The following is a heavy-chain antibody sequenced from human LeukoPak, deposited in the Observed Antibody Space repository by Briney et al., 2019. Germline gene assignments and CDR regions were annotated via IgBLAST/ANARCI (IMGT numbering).Heavy chain of an antibody. CDR2: TYYSGST. CDR3: AREKNPFEDSSGYIDY. D-gene: IGHD3-22*01. CDR1: GGSISSGGYY. Sequence: PSQPLSLTCTVSGGSISSGGYYWSWIRQHPGKGLEWIGYTYYSGSTYYNPSLKSRVTISVDTSKNQFSLKLSSVTAADTAVYYCAREKNPFEDSSGYIDYWGQGTLVTVSS. V-gene: IGHV4-31*03. J-gene: IGHJ4*02.